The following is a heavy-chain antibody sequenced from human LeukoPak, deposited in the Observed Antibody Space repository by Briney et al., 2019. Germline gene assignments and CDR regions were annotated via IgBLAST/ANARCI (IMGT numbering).Heavy chain of an antibody. CDR2: ISIGGDT. CDR1: GFTFSGYD. V-gene: IGHV3-13*01. CDR3: ARAHVGWGLAFDI. J-gene: IGHJ3*02. D-gene: IGHD3-16*01. Sequence: GGSLRLSCAASGFTFSGYDMHWVRQGPGKGLEWVAAISIGGDTYYPGSVKGRFTISRDNAKNSFYLQMNSLRAGDTSIYYCARAHVGWGLAFDIWGQGTVVIVSS.